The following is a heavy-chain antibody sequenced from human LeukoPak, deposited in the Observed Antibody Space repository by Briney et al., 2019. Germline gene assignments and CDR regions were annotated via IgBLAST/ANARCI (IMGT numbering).Heavy chain of an antibody. D-gene: IGHD3-22*01. V-gene: IGHV3-66*01. J-gene: IGHJ4*02. CDR1: GFTVSSNY. Sequence: GGSLRLSCAASGFTVSSNYMSWVRQAPGKGLEWVSVIYSGGSTYYADSVKGRFTISRDNSKNTLYLQMNSLRAEDTAVYYCAKGGSTMIVVVMGEYYFDYWGQGTLVTVSS. CDR3: AKGGSTMIVVVMGEYYFDY. CDR2: IYSGGST.